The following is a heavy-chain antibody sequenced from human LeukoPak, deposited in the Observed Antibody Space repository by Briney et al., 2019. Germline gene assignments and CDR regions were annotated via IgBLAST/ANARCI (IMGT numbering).Heavy chain of an antibody. CDR1: GGSISSYY. CDR3: ARGAAYCPDY. CDR2: INHSGST. V-gene: IGHV4-34*01. Sequence: SETLSLTCTVSGGSISSYYWGWIRQPPGKGLEWIGEINHSGSTNYNPSLKSRVTISVDTSKNQFSLKLSSVTAADTAVYYCARGAAYCPDYWGQGTLVTVSS. J-gene: IGHJ4*02. D-gene: IGHD2-15*01.